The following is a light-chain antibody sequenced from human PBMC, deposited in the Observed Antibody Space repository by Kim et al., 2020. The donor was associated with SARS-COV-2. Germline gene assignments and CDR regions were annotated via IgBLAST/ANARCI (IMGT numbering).Light chain of an antibody. CDR3: QQSYTSPTRT. CDR1: QSISSY. CDR2: AAS. Sequence: DIQMTQSPSSLSASVGDRVTITCRASQSISSYLNWYQQKPGKAPKLLIYAASSLQSGVPSRFSGSGSGTEFTLTISSLQPEDFATYYCQQSYTSPTRTFGQGTKLEI. V-gene: IGKV1-39*01. J-gene: IGKJ2*02.